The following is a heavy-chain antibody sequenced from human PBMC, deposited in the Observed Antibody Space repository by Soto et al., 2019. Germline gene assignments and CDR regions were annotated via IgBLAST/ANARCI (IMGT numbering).Heavy chain of an antibody. CDR1: GGSISSSNYY. Sequence: SETLSLTCTVSGGSISSSNYYWGWIRQPPGKGLEWIGSIYYSGSTYNNPSLQSRVTIFVDTSKNQFSLKLTSVTAADTALYFFARESGGTYNLFGPWGQGTLVTVSS. V-gene: IGHV4-39*01. CDR2: IYYSGST. J-gene: IGHJ5*02. CDR3: ARESGGTYNLFGP. D-gene: IGHD1-1*01.